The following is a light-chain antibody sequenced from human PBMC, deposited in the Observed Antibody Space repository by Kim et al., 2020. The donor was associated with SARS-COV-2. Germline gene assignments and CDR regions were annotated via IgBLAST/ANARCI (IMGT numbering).Light chain of an antibody. Sequence: ASVGDRVTITCRASQTIVNYLNWYQQRPGKAPTVLIYATSTLRTGVPSRFSGSGSGTDFTLTISNLQPEDFATYYCQQSRSASITFGQGTRLEIK. CDR1: QTIVNY. V-gene: IGKV1-39*01. CDR2: ATS. J-gene: IGKJ5*01. CDR3: QQSRSASIT.